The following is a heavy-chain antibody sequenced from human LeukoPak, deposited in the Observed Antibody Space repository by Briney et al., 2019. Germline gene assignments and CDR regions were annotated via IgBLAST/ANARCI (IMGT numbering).Heavy chain of an antibody. D-gene: IGHD4-23*01. V-gene: IGHV3-23*01. CDR3: SRIKYGGNFGYHFDY. J-gene: IGHJ4*02. CDR2: IGDSGSAG. CDR1: GFNFNYVA. Sequence: GGSLRLSCFASGFNFNYVAMSWVRQAPGERLEWVSTIGDSGSAGSYADSVRGRFTISRDNSKNMVYLQMSSLRADDSAVYYCSRIKYGGNFGYHFDYWGQGTLVTVSS.